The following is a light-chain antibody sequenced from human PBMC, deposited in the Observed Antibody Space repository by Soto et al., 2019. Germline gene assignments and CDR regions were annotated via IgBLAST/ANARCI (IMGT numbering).Light chain of an antibody. CDR1: QAINTY. J-gene: IGKJ5*01. CDR2: GTS. Sequence: DIQMTQSPSFLSASVGDRVTISCRASQAINTYLNWYQQKPGKAPKLLIYGTSDLQNGVPSRFSGGGSGTDFTLTISSLQPEDFANNYGQQSYSTLLIAFGHVTRLEV. V-gene: IGKV1-39*01. CDR3: QQSYSTLLIA.